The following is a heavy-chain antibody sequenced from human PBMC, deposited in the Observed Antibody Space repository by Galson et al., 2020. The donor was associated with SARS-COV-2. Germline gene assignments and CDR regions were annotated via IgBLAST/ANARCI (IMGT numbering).Heavy chain of an antibody. J-gene: IGHJ4*02. D-gene: IGHD6-19*01. CDR2: IYPGDSDT. CDR1: GYSFTSYW. V-gene: IGHV5-51*01. CDR3: ARHGASDGGYEGIDD. Sequence: GESLKISCKGSGYSFTSYWIGWVRQMPGKGLEWMGIIYPGDSDTRYSPSFQGQVTISADKSISTAYLQWSSLKASDTAMYYCARHGASDGGYEGIDDWGQGTLVTVSS.